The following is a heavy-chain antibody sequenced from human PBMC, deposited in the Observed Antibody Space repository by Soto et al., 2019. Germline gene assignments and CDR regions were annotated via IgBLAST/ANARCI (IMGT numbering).Heavy chain of an antibody. J-gene: IGHJ5*02. CDR3: ARLLWSRGDWFDP. D-gene: IGHD3-10*01. Sequence: SETLSLTCTVSGGSISSGGYYWSWIRQYPGKGLEWTGYIYYSGSTYYNSGSTNYNPSLKSRVTISVDTSKNQFSLKLSSVTAADTAVYYCARLLWSRGDWFDPWGQGTLGTVSS. V-gene: IGHV4-31*03. CDR2: IYYSGST. CDR1: GGSISSGGYY.